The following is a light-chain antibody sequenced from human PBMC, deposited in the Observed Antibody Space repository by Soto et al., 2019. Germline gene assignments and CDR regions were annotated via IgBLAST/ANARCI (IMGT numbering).Light chain of an antibody. V-gene: IGKV1-39*01. CDR1: QSISMY. Sequence: DLQMTQSPSSLSASVGDRVTITCRASQSISMYLSWYQQKPGKAPKLLIYAASSLQGGVPSRFSGSGSRTDFTLTISSLQPEDFATYYCHQTYSPPYIFGQGTNLEIK. J-gene: IGKJ2*01. CDR2: AAS. CDR3: HQTYSPPYI.